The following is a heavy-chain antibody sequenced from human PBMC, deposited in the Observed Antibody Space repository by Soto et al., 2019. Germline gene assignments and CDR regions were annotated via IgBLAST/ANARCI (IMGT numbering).Heavy chain of an antibody. CDR3: ATDRFCDGGSCRTRVY. J-gene: IGHJ4*02. CDR2: LTVGGRDT. CDR1: GIMFSGYA. Sequence: EVQLLESGGGLVQPGGSLRLSCATSGIMFSGYALSWVRQAPGKGLEWVSGLTVGGRDTSYADSVDGRFTVSGASSSGTLYLQMNYRRADDKAVYYCATDRFCDGGSCRTRVYWGLGTLVTVSS. V-gene: IGHV3-23*01. D-gene: IGHD2-15*01.